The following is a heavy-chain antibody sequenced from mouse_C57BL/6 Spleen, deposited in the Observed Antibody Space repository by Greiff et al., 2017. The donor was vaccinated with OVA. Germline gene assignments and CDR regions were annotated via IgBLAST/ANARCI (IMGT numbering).Heavy chain of an antibody. J-gene: IGHJ2*01. CDR3: ARDRGFYCGSSFAY. CDR2: ISDGGSYT. Sequence: EVMLVESGGGLVKPGGSLKLSCAASGFTFSSYAMSWVRQTPEKRLEWVATISDGGSYTYYPDNVKGRFTISRYNAKNNLYLQRSQMTYEDTALYYCARDRGFYCGSSFAYWGQGTTLTVSA. V-gene: IGHV5-4*01. D-gene: IGHD1-1*01. CDR1: GFTFSSYA.